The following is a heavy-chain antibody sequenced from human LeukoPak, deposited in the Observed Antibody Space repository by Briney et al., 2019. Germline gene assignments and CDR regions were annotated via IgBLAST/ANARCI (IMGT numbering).Heavy chain of an antibody. D-gene: IGHD6-13*01. CDR1: KFTFRGYW. CDR2: INQDGSEK. Sequence: GGSLRLSCAASKFTFRGYWMNWVRQAPGKGPEWVANINQDGSEKHYVDSVKGRFTISRDNAKNSLFLQMNSLRVEDTAVFYCARDVFVEAADYWGQGTLVTVSS. V-gene: IGHV3-7*01. CDR3: ARDVFVEAADY. J-gene: IGHJ4*02.